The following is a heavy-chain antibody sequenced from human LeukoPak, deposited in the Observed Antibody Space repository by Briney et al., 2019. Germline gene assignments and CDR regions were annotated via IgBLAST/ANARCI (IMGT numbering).Heavy chain of an antibody. J-gene: IGHJ4*02. CDR3: ARGYNWNYFPD. Sequence: SETLSLTCNVSGGSISNYYWSWIRQPPGKGLEWIGYIYYSGSTSYNPSLRSRVTMSADTSKNQFSLKLSSVTAADTAVYYCARGYNWNYFPDWGQGTLVTVSS. CDR2: IYYSGST. V-gene: IGHV4-59*01. D-gene: IGHD1-7*01. CDR1: GGSISNYY.